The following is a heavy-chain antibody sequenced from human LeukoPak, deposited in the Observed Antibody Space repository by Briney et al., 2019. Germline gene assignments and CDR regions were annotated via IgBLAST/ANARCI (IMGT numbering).Heavy chain of an antibody. CDR1: GGSISSGSYY. D-gene: IGHD1-26*01. CDR3: ARESEWERDYYYYYYMDV. V-gene: IGHV4-61*02. Sequence: PSETLSLTCTVSGGSISSGSYYWNWIRQPAGKGLEWIGRIYSSGSTKYNPSLKSRVTISVDTSKNQFSLKLNSVTAADTAVYYCARESEWERDYYYYYYMDVWGKGTTVTISS. CDR2: IYSSGST. J-gene: IGHJ6*03.